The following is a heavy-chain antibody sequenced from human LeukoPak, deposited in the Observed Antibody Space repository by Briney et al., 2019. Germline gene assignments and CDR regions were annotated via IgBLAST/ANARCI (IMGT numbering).Heavy chain of an antibody. CDR1: GYTFTSYD. Sequence: ASVTVSCKASGYTFTSYDINWVRQATGQGLEWMGWMNPNSGNTGYAQKFQGRVTMTRNTSISTAYMELSSLRSEDTAVYYCARVARAGGYVWGSYRQDWYFDLWGRGTLVTVSS. J-gene: IGHJ2*01. CDR2: MNPNSGNT. D-gene: IGHD3-16*02. CDR3: ARVARAGGYVWGSYRQDWYFDL. V-gene: IGHV1-8*01.